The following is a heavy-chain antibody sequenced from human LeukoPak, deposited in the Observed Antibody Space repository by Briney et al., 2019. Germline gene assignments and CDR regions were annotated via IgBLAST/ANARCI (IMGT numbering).Heavy chain of an antibody. CDR1: GGSITTYY. J-gene: IGHJ5*02. V-gene: IGHV4-59*01. Sequence: SETLSLTCTVSGGSITTYYWSWIRQRPGKGLEWIGYIHDSGTTNYNPSLKSRVTISVDTSKNQFSLKLRSVTAADTAVYYCARGTMMVGPWGQGTLVTVSS. D-gene: IGHD3-22*01. CDR3: ARGTMMVGP. CDR2: IHDSGTT.